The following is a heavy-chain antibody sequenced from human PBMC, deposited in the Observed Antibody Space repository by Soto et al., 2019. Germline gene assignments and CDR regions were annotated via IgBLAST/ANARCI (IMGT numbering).Heavy chain of an antibody. J-gene: IGHJ3*02. V-gene: IGHV3-21*01. CDR3: ARDRWEYSSGWYDAFDI. CDR1: GFTFSSYS. CDR2: ISSSSSYI. D-gene: IGHD6-19*01. Sequence: GGSLRLSCAASGFTFSSYSMNWVRQAPGKGLEWVSSISSSSSYIYYADSVKGRFTISRDNAKNSLYLQMNSLRAEDTAVYYCARDRWEYSSGWYDAFDIRGQGTMVTVSS.